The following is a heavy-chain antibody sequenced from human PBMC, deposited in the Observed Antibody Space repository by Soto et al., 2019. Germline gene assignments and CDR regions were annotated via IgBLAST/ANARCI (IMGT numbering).Heavy chain of an antibody. D-gene: IGHD2-2*01. J-gene: IGHJ4*02. CDR1: GFTFSSYA. V-gene: IGHV3-30-3*01. Sequence: SLRLSCAASGFTFSSYAMHWVRQAPGKGLEWVAVIPYDGSNKYYADSVKGRFTISRDNSKNTLYLQMNSLRGEDTAVYYCARGPSSLTRFDYWGQGTLVTVSS. CDR3: ARGPSSLTRFDY. CDR2: IPYDGSNK.